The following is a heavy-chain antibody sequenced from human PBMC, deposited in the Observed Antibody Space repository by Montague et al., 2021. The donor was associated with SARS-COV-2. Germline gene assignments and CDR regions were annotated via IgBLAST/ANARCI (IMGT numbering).Heavy chain of an antibody. CDR3: ARSLFYGSGGYFDF. CDR2: ITGTNNGI. Sequence: SLRLSCAGSGFTFSDFYINWVRQAPGKGLEWLSFITGTNNGIRYSDSVKGRFTVSSDNAHSSVYLHLDSLTAEDTAVYYCARSLFYGSGGYFDFWGQGTLVAVSS. D-gene: IGHD3-10*01. J-gene: IGHJ4*02. V-gene: IGHV3-11*03. CDR1: GFTFSDFY.